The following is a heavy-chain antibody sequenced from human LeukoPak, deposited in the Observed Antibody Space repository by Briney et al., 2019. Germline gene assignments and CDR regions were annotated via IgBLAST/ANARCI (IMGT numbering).Heavy chain of an antibody. J-gene: IGHJ4*02. Sequence: GGSLRLSCAASGFTFSSYAMHWVRQAPGKGLEWVAVISYDGSNKYYADSVKGRFTISRDNSKNTLYLQMNSLRAEDTAVYYCAKHDWNDADGLDYWGQGTLVTVSS. CDR2: ISYDGSNK. D-gene: IGHD1-1*01. V-gene: IGHV3-30-3*02. CDR3: AKHDWNDADGLDY. CDR1: GFTFSSYA.